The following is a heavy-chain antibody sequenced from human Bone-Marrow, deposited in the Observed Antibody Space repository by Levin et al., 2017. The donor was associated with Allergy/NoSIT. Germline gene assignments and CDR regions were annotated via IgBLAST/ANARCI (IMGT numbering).Heavy chain of an antibody. J-gene: IGHJ3*02. V-gene: IGHV3-72*01. CDR1: GFTLSDHY. CDR2: SRNKPNSYTT. CDR3: GRGLGRTAHDDTHSSFHI. Sequence: SCAASGFTLSDHYMDWVRQAPGKGLEWVGRSRNKPNSYTTEYAASVKGRFTISRDDSKNSLDLQMDRLRTEDTPVYYCGRGLGRTAHDDTHSSFHIWGPGTKVTVTS. D-gene: IGHD1-1*01.